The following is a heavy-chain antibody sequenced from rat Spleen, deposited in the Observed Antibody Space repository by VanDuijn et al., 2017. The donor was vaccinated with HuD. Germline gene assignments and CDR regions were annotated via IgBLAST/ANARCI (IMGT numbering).Heavy chain of an antibody. CDR3: TRDFNWELGY. D-gene: IGHD5-1*01. Sequence: QVQLKESGPGLVQPSQTLSLTCTVSGFSLTDYSVHWVRQPPGKGLEWMGRMKYDGDTYYNSALKSRLSISRDTSKSQVFLKMNSLQTEDTAIYYCTRDFNWELGYWGQGVMVTVSS. V-gene: IGHV2S30*01. J-gene: IGHJ2*01. CDR2: MKYDGDT. CDR1: GFSLTDYS.